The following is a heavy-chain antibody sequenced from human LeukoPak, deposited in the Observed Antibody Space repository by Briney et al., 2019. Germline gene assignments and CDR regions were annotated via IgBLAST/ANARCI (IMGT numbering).Heavy chain of an antibody. Sequence: GGSLRLSCAASGFTFSSYAMSWVRQAPGKGLEWVSAISGSGGSTYYADSVKGRFTISRDNSKNTLYLQMSSLRAEDTAVYYCAKPRSGWYKEFAFDYWGQGTLVTVSS. CDR2: ISGSGGST. D-gene: IGHD6-19*01. CDR3: AKPRSGWYKEFAFDY. CDR1: GFTFSSYA. J-gene: IGHJ4*02. V-gene: IGHV3-23*01.